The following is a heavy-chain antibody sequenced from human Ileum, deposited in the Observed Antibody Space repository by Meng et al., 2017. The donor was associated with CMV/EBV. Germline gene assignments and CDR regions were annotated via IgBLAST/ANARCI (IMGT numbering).Heavy chain of an antibody. V-gene: IGHV4-30-4*08. D-gene: IGHD4-23*01. Sequence: QVRLLEAGPGLVKPSQTLSLTCIVSGGYISSGDYYWSWIRQPPGKGLEWIGYIYYSGSTYYNPSLKSRLTISLDTSKNQFSLKLSSVTAADTGVYYCARQTYGGNSREYYFDYWGQGTLVTVSS. J-gene: IGHJ4*02. CDR1: GGYISSGDYY. CDR2: IYYSGST. CDR3: ARQTYGGNSREYYFDY.